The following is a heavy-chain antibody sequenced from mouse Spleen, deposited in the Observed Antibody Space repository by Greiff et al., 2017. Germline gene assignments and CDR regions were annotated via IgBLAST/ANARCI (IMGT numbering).Heavy chain of an antibody. D-gene: IGHD2-3*01. V-gene: IGHV5-12*02. Sequence: EVKLMESVGGLVQPGGSLKLSCATSGFTFSDYYMYWVRQTPEKRLEWVAYISNGGGSTYYPDTVKGRFTISRDNAKNTLYLQMSRLKSEDTAMYYCARQDGSWFAYWGQGTLVTVSA. CDR2: ISNGGGST. CDR1: GFTFSDYY. J-gene: IGHJ3*01. CDR3: ARQDGSWFAY.